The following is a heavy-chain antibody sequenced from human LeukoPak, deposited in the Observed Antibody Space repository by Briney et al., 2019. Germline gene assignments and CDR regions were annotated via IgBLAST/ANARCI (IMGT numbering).Heavy chain of an antibody. Sequence: GGSLRLSCAASGFPFSSYWMSWVRQAPGKGLEWVANIRHDGSETYYVDSLRGRFTISRDNAKNSLYLQMNSLRAEDTALYYCATPGGWYFDYWGQGTLVTVSS. V-gene: IGHV3-7*01. CDR3: ATPGGWYFDY. CDR2: IRHDGSET. CDR1: GFPFSSYW. D-gene: IGHD6-19*01. J-gene: IGHJ4*02.